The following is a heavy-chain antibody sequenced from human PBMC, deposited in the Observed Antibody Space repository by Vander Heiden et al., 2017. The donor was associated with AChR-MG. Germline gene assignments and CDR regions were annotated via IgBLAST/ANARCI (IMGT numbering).Heavy chain of an antibody. D-gene: IGHD6-13*01. J-gene: IGHJ5*02. CDR1: GGTFSSYA. CDR3: ARGGEVKQTGPLNWFDP. V-gene: IGHV1-69*01. Sequence: QVQLVQSGAEVKKPGSSVKVSCKASGGTFSSYAISWVRQAPGQGLEWMGGIIPIFGTANYAQKFQGRVTITADESTSTAYMELSSLRSEDTTVYYCARGGEVKQTGPLNWFDPWGQGTLVTVSS. CDR2: IIPIFGTA.